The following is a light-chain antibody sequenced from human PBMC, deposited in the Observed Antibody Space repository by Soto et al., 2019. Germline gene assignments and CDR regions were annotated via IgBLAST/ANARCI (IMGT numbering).Light chain of an antibody. CDR2: IAS. Sequence: EVVLTQSPGTLSLSPGERATLSCWASQSVSRCYLAWYQQKPGQAPRLLIYIASSRATGIPDRFSGSGSGTDFTLTISRLEPEDFAMYYCQQYGSSPYTFGQGTKLEIK. V-gene: IGKV3-20*01. J-gene: IGKJ2*01. CDR3: QQYGSSPYT. CDR1: QSVSRCY.